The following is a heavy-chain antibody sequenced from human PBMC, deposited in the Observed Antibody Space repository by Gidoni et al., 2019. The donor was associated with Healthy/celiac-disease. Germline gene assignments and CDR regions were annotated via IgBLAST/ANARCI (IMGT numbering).Heavy chain of an antibody. J-gene: IGHJ4*02. Sequence: QVQLVQSGAEVKKPGSSVKVSCKASGGTFSSYAISWVRQAPGQGLEWMGRIIPILGIANYAQKFQGRVTITADKSTSTAYMELSSLRSEDTAVYYCASRPRDGDYYDSSGYYYGMVYWGQGTLVTVSS. V-gene: IGHV1-69*04. CDR1: GGTFSSYA. D-gene: IGHD3-22*01. CDR3: ASRPRDGDYYDSSGYYYGMVY. CDR2: IIPILGIA.